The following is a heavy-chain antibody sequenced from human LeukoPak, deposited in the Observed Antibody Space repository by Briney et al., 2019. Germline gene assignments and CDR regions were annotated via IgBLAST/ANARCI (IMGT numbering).Heavy chain of an antibody. V-gene: IGHV4-59*06. Sequence: PSETLSLTCTVSGDSISPYYWNWIRQPAGKGLEWIGYIYYSGSTYYNPSLKSRITMSVDTSKNQFSLKLSSVTAADTAVYYCAREDRSQGYFDLWGRGTLVTVSS. J-gene: IGHJ2*01. CDR2: IYYSGST. D-gene: IGHD2-15*01. CDR3: AREDRSQGYFDL. CDR1: GDSISPYY.